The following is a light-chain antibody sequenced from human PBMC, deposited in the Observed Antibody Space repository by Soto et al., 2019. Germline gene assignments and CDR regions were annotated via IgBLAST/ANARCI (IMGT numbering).Light chain of an antibody. CDR2: DAS. V-gene: IGKV3-11*01. CDR3: QQHTNWLYA. Sequence: EIVLTQSPVTLSLSPGERATLSCRASLSVGDNLAWYQQKPGQAPRLLIYDASSRATGIPARFSGSGSGTDFTLTISRLEAEDSAVYYCQQHTNWLYAFGQGTKLEIK. CDR1: LSVGDN. J-gene: IGKJ2*01.